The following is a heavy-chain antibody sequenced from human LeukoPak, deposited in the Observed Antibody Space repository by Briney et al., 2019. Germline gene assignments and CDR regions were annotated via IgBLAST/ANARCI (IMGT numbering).Heavy chain of an antibody. CDR2: VSGSGSST. Sequence: PGGSLRLSCAASGFTFSSYAMSWVRQAPGKGLEWVSGVSGSGSSTYYADSVKGRFTVSRDNSKDTLYLQMNSLRAEDTAVYYCAKDTIDYYDSSGYYRGWGQGTLVTVSS. D-gene: IGHD3-22*01. CDR3: AKDTIDYYDSSGYYRG. V-gene: IGHV3-23*01. CDR1: GFTFSSYA. J-gene: IGHJ4*02.